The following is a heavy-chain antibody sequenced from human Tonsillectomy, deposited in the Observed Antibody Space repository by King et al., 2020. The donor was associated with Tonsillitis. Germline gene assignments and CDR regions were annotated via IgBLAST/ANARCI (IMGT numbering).Heavy chain of an antibody. D-gene: IGHD4-17*01. CDR3: AREVEFMDYGVPDAFDI. Sequence: VQLVESGGGLVQPGGSLRLSCGASGFTFSIFWMHWVRQYPGKGLVWVSRINSDGSTTSYADSVKGRFTISRDNAKNTLYLQMNSLRAEDTAVYYCAREVEFMDYGVPDAFDIWGQGTMVTVSS. CDR2: INSDGSTT. J-gene: IGHJ3*02. CDR1: GFTFSIFW. V-gene: IGHV3-74*01.